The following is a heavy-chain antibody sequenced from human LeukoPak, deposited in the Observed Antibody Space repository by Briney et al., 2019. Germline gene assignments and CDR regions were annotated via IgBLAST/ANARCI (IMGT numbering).Heavy chain of an antibody. CDR1: GYTFTSYD. V-gene: IGHV1-8*03. D-gene: IGHD6-13*01. Sequence: GASVKVSCKASGYTFTSYDINWVRQATGQGLEWMGWMNPNSGNTGYAQKFQGRVTITRNTSISTAYMELSSLRSEDTAVYYCARGQRYSRGAFDIWGQGTMVTVSS. CDR2: MNPNSGNT. CDR3: ARGQRYSRGAFDI. J-gene: IGHJ3*02.